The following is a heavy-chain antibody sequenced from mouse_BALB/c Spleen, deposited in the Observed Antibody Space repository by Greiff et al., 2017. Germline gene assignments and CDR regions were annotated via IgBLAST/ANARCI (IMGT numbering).Heavy chain of an antibody. CDR3: ARNSDGAWFAY. J-gene: IGHJ3*01. Sequence: EVQVVESGGGLVKPGGSLKLSCAASGFTFSSYAMSWVRQTPEKRLEWVASISSGGSTYYPDSVKGRFTISRDNARNILYLQMSSLRSEDTAMYYCARNSDGAWFAYWGQGTLVTVSA. CDR2: ISSGGST. CDR1: GFTFSSYA. V-gene: IGHV5-6-5*01.